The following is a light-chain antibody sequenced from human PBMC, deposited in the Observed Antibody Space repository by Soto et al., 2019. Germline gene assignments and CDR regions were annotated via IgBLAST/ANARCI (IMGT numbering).Light chain of an antibody. CDR2: GAS. V-gene: IGKV1-39*01. CDR3: QQSFSFPPP. CDR1: RNVNNF. Sequence: DIQMTQSPSSLSACVGDRVTITCRASRNVNNFLNWYQQKPGKAPDLLIYGASRLQIGVPSRFTGSGSETDFTLTISSLQPEDFATYFCQQSFSFPPPFGQATRL. J-gene: IGKJ5*01.